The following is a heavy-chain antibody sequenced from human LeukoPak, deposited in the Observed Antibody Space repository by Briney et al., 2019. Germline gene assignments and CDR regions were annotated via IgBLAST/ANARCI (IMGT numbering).Heavy chain of an antibody. Sequence: GGSLRLSCAASGFTFSSYGMHWVRQAPGKGLEWVAVISYDGSNKYYADSVKGRFTISRDNSKNTLYLQMNSLRAEDTAVYYCAKTGDDFWSGPDYWGQGTLVTVSS. CDR3: AKTGDDFWSGPDY. CDR1: GFTFSSYG. D-gene: IGHD3-3*01. V-gene: IGHV3-30*18. J-gene: IGHJ4*02. CDR2: ISYDGSNK.